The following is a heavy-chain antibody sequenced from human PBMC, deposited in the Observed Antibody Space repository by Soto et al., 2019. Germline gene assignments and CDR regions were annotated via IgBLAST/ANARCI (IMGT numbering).Heavy chain of an antibody. D-gene: IGHD2-8*02. CDR3: XXXXSSDCTGGLCFHAFDI. J-gene: IGHJ3*02. Sequence: QVRLQESGPGLVRPSETLSLICTVSGGSVNTGLNYWGWXXXXPXKVPEWLGYIYYSGYTSYNPSVESRVAMSLDTSQXXXSLXXXXXXXXXXXXXXXXXXXSSDCTGGLCFHAFDIWGRGTKVTVSS. CDR1: GGSVNTGLNY. CDR2: IYYSGYT. V-gene: IGHV4-61*04.